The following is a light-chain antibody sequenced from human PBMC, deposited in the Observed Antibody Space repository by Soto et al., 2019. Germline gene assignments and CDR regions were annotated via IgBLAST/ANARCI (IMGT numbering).Light chain of an antibody. CDR3: QQYNTWPLPWT. CDR1: QSVSSH. CDR2: DAS. Sequence: EIVMTQSPATLSVSPGERATLSCRTSQSVSSHLAWYQHKPGQAPRLLIYDASTRATDVPDRFTCSGSATEFTLTISSLQSEDFAVYYCQQYNTWPLPWTFGLGTKVEIK. J-gene: IGKJ1*01. V-gene: IGKV3-15*01.